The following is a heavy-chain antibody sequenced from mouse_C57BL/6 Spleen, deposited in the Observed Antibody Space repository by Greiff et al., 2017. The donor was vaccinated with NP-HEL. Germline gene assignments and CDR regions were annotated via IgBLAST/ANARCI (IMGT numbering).Heavy chain of an antibody. CDR3: ARGYYDYDAFYAMDY. Sequence: EVQLVESGGGLVQPGGSLKLSCAASGFTFSDYGMAWVRQAPRKGPEWVAFISNLAYSIYYADTVTGRFTISRENAKNTLYLEMSSLRSEDTAMYYCARGYYDYDAFYAMDYWGQGTSVTVSS. J-gene: IGHJ4*01. V-gene: IGHV5-15*01. CDR1: GFTFSDYG. D-gene: IGHD2-4*01. CDR2: ISNLAYSI.